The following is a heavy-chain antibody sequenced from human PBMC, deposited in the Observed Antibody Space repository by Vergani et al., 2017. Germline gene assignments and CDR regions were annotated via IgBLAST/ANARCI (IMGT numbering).Heavy chain of an antibody. Sequence: QVQLMQSGPVMKKPGGSMKVSCQASESTFSDYNIHWVRQAPGQGLQWMGWISPKTGDTDYLQRFQDRVTMTRDASTKTVYLKMTHLTSDDTAIYYCAHSWNFGRRDWFDSWGPGTLVTVSS. D-gene: IGHD1-26*01. CDR1: ESTFSDYN. CDR2: ISPKTGDT. CDR3: AHSWNFGRRDWFDS. J-gene: IGHJ5*01. V-gene: IGHV1-2*02.